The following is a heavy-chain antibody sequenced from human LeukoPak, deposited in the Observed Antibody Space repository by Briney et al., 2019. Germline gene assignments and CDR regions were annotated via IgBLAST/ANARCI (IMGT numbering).Heavy chain of an antibody. J-gene: IGHJ5*02. CDR3: ARAMVRGVTNWFDP. CDR2: IYHSGST. Sequence: SEALSLTCAVSGGSISSGGYSWSWIRQPPGKGLEWIGYIYHSGSTCYNPSLKSRVTISVDRSKNQFSLKLSSVTAADTAVYYCARAMVRGVTNWFDPWGQGTLVTVSS. CDR1: GGSISSGGYS. V-gene: IGHV4-30-2*01. D-gene: IGHD3-10*01.